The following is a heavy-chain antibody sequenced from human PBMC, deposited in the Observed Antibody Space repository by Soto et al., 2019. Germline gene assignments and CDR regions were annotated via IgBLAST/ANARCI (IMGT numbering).Heavy chain of an antibody. V-gene: IGHV3-30*18. CDR1: GFTFSSYG. CDR2: ISYDGSNK. Sequence: GGSMRLSCAASGFTFSSYGMHWVRQAPGKGLEWVAVISYDGSNKYYADSVKGRFTISRDNSKNTLYLQMNSLRAEDTAVYYCAKDGYSSSWYGPGFDYWGQGTLVTVSS. D-gene: IGHD6-13*01. J-gene: IGHJ4*02. CDR3: AKDGYSSSWYGPGFDY.